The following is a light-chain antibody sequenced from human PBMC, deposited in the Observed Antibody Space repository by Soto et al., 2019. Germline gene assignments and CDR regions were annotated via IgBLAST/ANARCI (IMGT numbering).Light chain of an antibody. V-gene: IGKV1-27*01. J-gene: IGKJ4*01. CDR1: QGISNY. Sequence: DIQMTQSPSSLSASVGDRVTITCRASQGISNYLAWYQQIPGKVPKLLISAASTLQSGVPSRFSGSGSGTDSTLTISSLQPEAVATYYCQKYTNVPAFGGGTKVEIK. CDR2: AAS. CDR3: QKYTNVPA.